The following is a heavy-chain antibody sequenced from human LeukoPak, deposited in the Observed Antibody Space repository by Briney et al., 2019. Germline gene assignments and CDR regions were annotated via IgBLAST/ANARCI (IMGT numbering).Heavy chain of an antibody. Sequence: ASVKVSCKVSGYTLTELSMHWVRQAPGKGLEWMGGFDPEDGETIYAQKFQGRVTMTEDTSTDTAYMELSSLRSEDTAVYHCATYGGYDSSGYYYFDYWGQGTLVTVSS. CDR2: FDPEDGET. J-gene: IGHJ4*02. CDR1: GYTLTELS. CDR3: ATYGGYDSSGYYYFDY. D-gene: IGHD3-22*01. V-gene: IGHV1-24*01.